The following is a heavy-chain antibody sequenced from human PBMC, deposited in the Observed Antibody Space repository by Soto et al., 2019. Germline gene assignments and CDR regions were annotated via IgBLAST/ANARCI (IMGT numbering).Heavy chain of an antibody. CDR3: ARDEKIRYFDWLDYGMHV. V-gene: IGHV1-69*13. J-gene: IGHJ6*02. D-gene: IGHD3-9*01. CDR2: IIPIFGTA. CDR1: GGTLSSYA. Sequence: SVKVSCKASGGTLSSYAISWERQAPGQGLEWMGGIIPIFGTANYAQKFQGRVTITADESTSTAYMELSSLRSEDTAVYYCARDEKIRYFDWLDYGMHVWGQGTTVTVSS.